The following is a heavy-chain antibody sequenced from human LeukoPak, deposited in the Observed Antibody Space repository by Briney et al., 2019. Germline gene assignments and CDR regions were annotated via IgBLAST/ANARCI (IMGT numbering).Heavy chain of an antibody. J-gene: IGHJ4*02. CDR2: ISSSGSTK. D-gene: IGHD2/OR15-2a*01. CDR3: ARGGLSIMGY. V-gene: IGHV3-48*01. Sequence: GGSLRLSCEGSAFIFSGHWMNWVRQAPGKGLEWVSYISSSGSTKYYADSVKGRFTISRDKARNSLYLQMNSLRAEDTVVYFCARGGLSIMGYWGQGTLVTVSS. CDR1: AFIFSGHW.